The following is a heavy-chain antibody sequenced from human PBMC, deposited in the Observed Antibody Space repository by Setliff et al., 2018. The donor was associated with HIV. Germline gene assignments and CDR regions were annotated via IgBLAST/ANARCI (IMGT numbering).Heavy chain of an antibody. CDR2: ISVNTGDV. J-gene: IGHJ4*02. D-gene: IGHD1-26*01. CDR3: AYRRGGWELRV. V-gene: IGHV1-18*01. Sequence: ASVKVSCKASGYSPGNYGIAWVRQARGQGLGWLGWISVNTGDVFYAQTFQGRVTMTADASTGTVHMDLRGLTFDDSAIYFCAYRRGGWELRVWGQGTSVTVSS. CDR1: GYSPGNYG.